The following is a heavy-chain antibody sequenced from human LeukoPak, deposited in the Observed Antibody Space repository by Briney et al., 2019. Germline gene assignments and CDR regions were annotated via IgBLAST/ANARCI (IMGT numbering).Heavy chain of an antibody. D-gene: IGHD4-17*01. J-gene: IGHJ3*02. CDR2: IYISGST. CDR1: GGSISNYY. V-gene: IGHV4-4*07. CDR3: ARDYGDYVLRDAFDI. Sequence: SETLSLTCTVSGGSISNYYWSWIRQPAGKGLEWIGRIYISGSTNYNPSLKSRVTMSVDTSKNQFSLKLSSVTAADTAVYFCARDYGDYVLRDAFDIWGQGTMVTVSS.